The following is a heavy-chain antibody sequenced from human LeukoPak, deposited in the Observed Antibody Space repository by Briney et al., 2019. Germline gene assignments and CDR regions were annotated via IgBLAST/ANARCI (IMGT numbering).Heavy chain of an antibody. Sequence: SVKVSCKASGGTFSSYAISWVRQAPGQGLEWMGGIIPIFGTANYAQKFQGRVTIATDESTSTAYMELSSLRSEDTAVYYCARGGWELLDDAFDIWGQGTMVTVSS. J-gene: IGHJ3*02. CDR2: IIPIFGTA. CDR1: GGTFSSYA. CDR3: ARGGWELLDDAFDI. V-gene: IGHV1-69*05. D-gene: IGHD1-26*01.